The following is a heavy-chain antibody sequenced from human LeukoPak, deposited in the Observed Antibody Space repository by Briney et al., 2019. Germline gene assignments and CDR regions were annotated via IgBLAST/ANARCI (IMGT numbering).Heavy chain of an antibody. D-gene: IGHD3-10*01. Sequence: GGSLRLSCVASGFTFSNYAMSWVRQAPGKGLEWVANIKQDGSEKYYVDSVKGRFTISRDNAKNSLYLQMNSLRAEDTAVYYCARARRADLRFGEAFRHSKAVRVFDIWGQGTMVTVSS. V-gene: IGHV3-7*01. CDR3: ARARRADLRFGEAFRHSKAVRVFDI. CDR2: IKQDGSEK. CDR1: GFTFSNYA. J-gene: IGHJ3*02.